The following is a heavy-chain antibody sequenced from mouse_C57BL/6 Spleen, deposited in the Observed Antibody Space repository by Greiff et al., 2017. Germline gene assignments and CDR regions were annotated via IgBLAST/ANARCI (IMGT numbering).Heavy chain of an antibody. J-gene: IGHJ2*01. V-gene: IGHV5-4*01. CDR1: GFTFSSYA. CDR2: ISDGGSYT. CDR3: ARGYDYGFDY. D-gene: IGHD2-4*01. Sequence: EVQLVESGGGLVKPGGSLKLSCAASGFTFSSYAMSWVRQTPEKRLEWVATISDGGSYTYYPDNVKGRYTISRDNAKNNLYMQVSHLKSEDTAMYYCARGYDYGFDYWGQGTTLTVSS.